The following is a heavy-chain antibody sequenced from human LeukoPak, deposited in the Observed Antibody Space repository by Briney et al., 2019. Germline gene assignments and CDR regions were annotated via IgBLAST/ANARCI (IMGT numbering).Heavy chain of an antibody. J-gene: IGHJ4*02. CDR2: IWYDGSNK. CDR1: GFTFSSYG. V-gene: IGHV3-33*01. D-gene: IGHD2-21*02. Sequence: PGGSLRLSCAASGFTFSSYGMHWVRQAPGKGLEWVAVIWYDGSNKYYADSVKGRFTISRDNSKNTLYVHMNSLRTEDTAVYYCARGDFPYYFDYWGQGTLVTVSS. CDR3: ARGDFPYYFDY.